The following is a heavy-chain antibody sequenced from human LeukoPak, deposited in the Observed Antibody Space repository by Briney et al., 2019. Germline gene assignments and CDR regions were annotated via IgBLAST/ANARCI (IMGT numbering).Heavy chain of an antibody. CDR3: AHGGGSYGDV. Sequence: GASVKLSCKVSGYTFTGYYMHWVRQAPGQGLEWMGRNDPNGGGTHYAQKFQGRVTMARATSISTSYMELTELRSDDTAVYYCAHGGGSYGDVWGQGTMVTVSS. V-gene: IGHV1-2*06. D-gene: IGHD1-26*01. CDR2: NDPNGGGT. J-gene: IGHJ3*01. CDR1: GYTFTGYY.